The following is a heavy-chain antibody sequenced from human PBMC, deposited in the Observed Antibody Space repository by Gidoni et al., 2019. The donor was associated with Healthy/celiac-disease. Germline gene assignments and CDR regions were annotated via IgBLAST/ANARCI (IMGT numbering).Heavy chain of an antibody. V-gene: IGHV3-23*01. Sequence: EVQLLESGGGLVHPGGSLRLSCAASGLTFSIYSMSLVRPAPGKGLEWVSAISGSGGSTYYADSVKGRFTISRDNSKNTLYLQMNSLRAEDTAVYYCANLDGNPGGARMYYYDSSGNDAFDIWGQGTMVTVSS. D-gene: IGHD3-22*01. CDR2: ISGSGGST. CDR3: ANLDGNPGGARMYYYDSSGNDAFDI. CDR1: GLTFSIYS. J-gene: IGHJ3*02.